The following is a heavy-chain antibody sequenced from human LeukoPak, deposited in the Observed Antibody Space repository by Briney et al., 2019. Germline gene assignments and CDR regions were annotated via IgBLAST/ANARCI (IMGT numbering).Heavy chain of an antibody. D-gene: IGHD2-8*01. V-gene: IGHV3-23*01. CDR1: GITFSNYA. CDR2: ISGSGGNT. J-gene: IGHJ4*02. CDR3: AKGSCSSGVCYFDS. Sequence: SGGSLRLSCAASGITFSNYAMSWVRQAPGKGLEWVSDISGSGGNTHYADSVKGRFTISRDNSKNTLYLQMNSLRAEDTAVYHCAKGSCSSGVCYFDSWGQGTLVTVSS.